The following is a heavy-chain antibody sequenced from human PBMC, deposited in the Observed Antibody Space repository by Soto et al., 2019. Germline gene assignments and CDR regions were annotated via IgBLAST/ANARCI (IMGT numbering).Heavy chain of an antibody. Sequence: GGSLRLSCAASGFNFKTYAMSWVRQAPGRGLEWVSAISSSGSRTYYADSVEGRFTISRDNSKNALFLEMNSLRAEDTALYYCAKERREVVSGTGDSWGRGTLVTVS. V-gene: IGHV3-23*01. CDR1: GFNFKTYA. D-gene: IGHD6-19*01. J-gene: IGHJ4*02. CDR3: AKERREVVSGTGDS. CDR2: ISSSGSRT.